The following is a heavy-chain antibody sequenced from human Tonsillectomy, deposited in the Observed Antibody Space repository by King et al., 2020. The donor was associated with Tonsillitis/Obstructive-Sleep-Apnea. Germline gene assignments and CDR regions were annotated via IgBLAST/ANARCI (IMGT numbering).Heavy chain of an antibody. Sequence: VQLQQWGAGLLKPSETLSLTCAVYGVSLGGHYWSWIRQPPGKGLEWIGEINHSGSTNYNPSLKSRVTISVDTSKNQFSLKLSSVTAADTAVYYCARGEDEGKNFDYWGQGTLVTVSS. V-gene: IGHV4-34*01. CDR2: INHSGST. D-gene: IGHD2-15*01. CDR1: GVSLGGHY. J-gene: IGHJ4*02. CDR3: ARGEDEGKNFDY.